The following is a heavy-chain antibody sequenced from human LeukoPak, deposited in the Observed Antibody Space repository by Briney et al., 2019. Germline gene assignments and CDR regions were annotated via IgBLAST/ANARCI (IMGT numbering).Heavy chain of an antibody. CDR3: ATEVAVTNYDSSGYYL. V-gene: IGHV4-34*01. D-gene: IGHD3-22*01. Sequence: SETLSLTCAVYGGSFSGYYWSWIRQPPGKGLEWIGEINHSGSTNYNPSLRSRVTISVDTSKNQFSLKLSSVTAADTAVYYCATEVAVTNYDSSGYYLWGQGTLVTVSS. CDR1: GGSFSGYY. CDR2: INHSGST. J-gene: IGHJ5*02.